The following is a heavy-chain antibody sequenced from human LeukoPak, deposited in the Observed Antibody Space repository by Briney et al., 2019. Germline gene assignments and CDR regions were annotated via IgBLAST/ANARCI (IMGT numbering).Heavy chain of an antibody. Sequence: GGSLRLSCAASTFTFNSYAVSWVRQAPGKGLEWISAISSSGDLTFYADSVKGRFTISRDNSKNMLYLQMDGLRAEDTAVYYCHYDFWSGYYVFDYWGQGTLVTVSS. CDR2: ISSSGDLT. J-gene: IGHJ4*02. CDR3: HYDFWSGYYVFDY. CDR1: TFTFNSYA. D-gene: IGHD3-3*01. V-gene: IGHV3-23*01.